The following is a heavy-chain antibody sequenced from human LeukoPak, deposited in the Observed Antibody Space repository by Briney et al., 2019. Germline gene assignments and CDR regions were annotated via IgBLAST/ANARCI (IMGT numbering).Heavy chain of an antibody. Sequence: GGSLRLSCAASGFTVSSNYMSWVRQAPGKGLEWVSVIYSGGSTYYADSMKGRFTISRDNSKNTLYPQMNSLRVEDTAVYYCARDRDSSSWYGYWGQGTLVTVSS. CDR2: IYSGGST. CDR1: GFTVSSNY. J-gene: IGHJ4*02. D-gene: IGHD6-13*01. CDR3: ARDRDSSSWYGY. V-gene: IGHV3-53*01.